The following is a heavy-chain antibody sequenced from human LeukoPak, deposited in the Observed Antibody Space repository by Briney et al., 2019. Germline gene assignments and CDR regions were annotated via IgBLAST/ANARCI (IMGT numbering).Heavy chain of an antibody. V-gene: IGHV5-51*01. CDR1: GYSFTTYW. D-gene: IGHD1-26*01. J-gene: IGHJ4*02. CDR3: AVPQTGREVGATS. CDR2: IYPGDSDT. Sequence: GESLKISCXGSGYSFTTYWIGWVRQMPGKGLEWMGIIYPGDSDTRYSPSFQGQVTISADKSISTAYLQWSSLKASDTAMYYCAVPQTGREVGATSWGQGTLVTVSS.